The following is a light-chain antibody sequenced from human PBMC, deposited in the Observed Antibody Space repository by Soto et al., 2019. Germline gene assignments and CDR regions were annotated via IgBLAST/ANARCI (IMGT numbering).Light chain of an antibody. Sequence: DIQMTQSPSTLSASVGDRVTITCRASQTINDWLAWYQQKPGKAPKLLIYKTSSLESGVPSRFSGSGSGTEFTLTISGLPPEDFAPYHCQHWNNHLWTFGQGTKVEIK. CDR2: KTS. V-gene: IGKV1-5*03. CDR3: QHWNNHLWT. CDR1: QTINDW. J-gene: IGKJ1*01.